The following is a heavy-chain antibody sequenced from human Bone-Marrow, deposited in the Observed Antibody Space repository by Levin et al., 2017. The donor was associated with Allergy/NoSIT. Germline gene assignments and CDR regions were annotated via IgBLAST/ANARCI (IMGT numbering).Heavy chain of an antibody. CDR2: IGRKAFGGTT. CDR1: GFTFGDYA. D-gene: IGHD5-18*01. V-gene: IGHV3-49*03. J-gene: IGHJ6*02. Sequence: GESLKISCIGSGFTFGDYAMSWFRQAPGKGLEWVGCIGRKAFGGTTDYAASVKGRFTISRDESKSIAYLQMNSLKTEDTAMYYCSRLGGDTAMIEYYSYKSGMDVWGQGTTVTVSS. CDR3: SRLGGDTAMIEYYSYKSGMDV.